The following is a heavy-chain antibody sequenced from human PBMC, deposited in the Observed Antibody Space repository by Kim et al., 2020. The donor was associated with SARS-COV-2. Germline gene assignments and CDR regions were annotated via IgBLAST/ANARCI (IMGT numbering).Heavy chain of an antibody. CDR3: ARDPPLDLAAAGP. V-gene: IGHV3-53*01. J-gene: IGHJ5*02. CDR1: GFTVSSNY. Sequence: GGSLRLSCAASGFTVSSNYMSWVRQAPGKGLEWVSVIYSGGSTYYADSVKGRFTISRDNSKNTLYLQMNSLRAEDTAVYYCARDPPLDLAAAGPWGQGTLVTVSS. D-gene: IGHD6-13*01. CDR2: IYSGGST.